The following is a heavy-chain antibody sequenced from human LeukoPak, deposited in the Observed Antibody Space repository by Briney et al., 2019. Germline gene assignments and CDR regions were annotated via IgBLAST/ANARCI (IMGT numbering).Heavy chain of an antibody. D-gene: IGHD6-19*01. J-gene: IGHJ4*02. CDR2: ITGSGGST. CDR3: AIRGSVKPGREIAVAGPVDY. Sequence: GESLRLSCAASGFTFSSYAMSWVRQAPGKGLEWVSSITGSGGSTSYADSVKGRFTFSRDNSKNTLYLQMNSLRAEDTAVYYCAIRGSVKPGREIAVAGPVDYWGQGTLVTVSS. V-gene: IGHV3-23*01. CDR1: GFTFSSYA.